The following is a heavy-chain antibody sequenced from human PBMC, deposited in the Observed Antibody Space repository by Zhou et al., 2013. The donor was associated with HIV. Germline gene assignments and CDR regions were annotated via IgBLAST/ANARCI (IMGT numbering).Heavy chain of an antibody. Sequence: QIQLLQSGSEVKKPGASVKVSCKASGYTFTSYGICWVRQAPGQGLEWMGWINPNSGGTNYAQKFQGRVTMTRDTSITTAYMELSRLRSDDTAVYYCARARYYYGSGSYYPFDYWGQGTLVTVSS. D-gene: IGHD3-10*01. J-gene: IGHJ4*02. CDR3: ARARYYYGSGSYYPFDY. CDR2: INPNSGGT. CDR1: GYTFTSYG. V-gene: IGHV1-2*02.